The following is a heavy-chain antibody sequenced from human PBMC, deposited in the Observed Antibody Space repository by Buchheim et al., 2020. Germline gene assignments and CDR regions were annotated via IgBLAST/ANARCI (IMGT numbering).Heavy chain of an antibody. J-gene: IGHJ4*02. CDR2: INREGTTT. V-gene: IGHV3-74*01. D-gene: IGHD3-10*01. Sequence: EVQLVESGGGLVQPGGSLRLSCSAPGFPFSIYWMHWVRQAPGKGLAWVSHINREGTTTNYADSVRGRFTLSRDNGKSTLCLQMNNLRAEDTAVYYCVRDMYGSGDYWGQGTL. CDR1: GFPFSIYW. CDR3: VRDMYGSGDY.